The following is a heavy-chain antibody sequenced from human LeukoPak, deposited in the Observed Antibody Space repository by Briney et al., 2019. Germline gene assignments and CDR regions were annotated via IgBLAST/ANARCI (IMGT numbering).Heavy chain of an antibody. D-gene: IGHD6-13*01. CDR2: ISSSGSTI. CDR1: GFSFDDLG. CDR3: ARVGGSSWYGGYNWFDP. V-gene: IGHV3-11*01. J-gene: IGHJ5*02. Sequence: GGSLRLSCAASGFSFDDLGMTWVRQVPGKGLEWVSYISSSGSTIYYADSVKGRFTISRDNAKNSLYLQMNSLRAEDTAVYYCARVGGSSWYGGYNWFDPWGQGTLVTVSS.